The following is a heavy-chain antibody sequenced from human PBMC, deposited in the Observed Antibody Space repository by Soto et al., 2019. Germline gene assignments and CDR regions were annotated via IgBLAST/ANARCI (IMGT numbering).Heavy chain of an antibody. CDR2: ITSDTTI. J-gene: IGHJ4*02. CDR1: GFTFSDYY. D-gene: IGHD2-8*02. Sequence: ESGGGLVKPGGSLRLSCAASGFTFSDYYMSWIRQPPGKGLEWVSYITSDTTIYYADSVKGRFTISRDNAKNSLYLQMNSLRAEDTAVYYCVRDWSSDYWGQGTLVTVSS. V-gene: IGHV3-11*01. CDR3: VRDWSSDY.